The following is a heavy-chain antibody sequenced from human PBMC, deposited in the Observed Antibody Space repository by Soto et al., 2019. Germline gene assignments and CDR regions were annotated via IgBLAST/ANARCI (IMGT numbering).Heavy chain of an antibody. CDR3: ARHALRSYDSSGYYRY. V-gene: IGHV1-69*13. CDR1: GGTFSSYA. CDR2: IIPIFGTA. D-gene: IGHD3-22*01. J-gene: IGHJ4*02. Sequence: SVKVSCKASGGTFSSYAISWVRQAPGQGLEWMGGIIPIFGTANYAQKFQGRVTITADESTSTAHMELSSLRSEDTAVYYCARHALRSYDSSGYYRYWGQGTLVTVSS.